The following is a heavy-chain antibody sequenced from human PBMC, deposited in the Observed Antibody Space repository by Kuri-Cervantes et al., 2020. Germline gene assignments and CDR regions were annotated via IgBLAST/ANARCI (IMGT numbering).Heavy chain of an antibody. CDR2: ISSSSSYI. J-gene: IGHJ4*02. Sequence: GESLKISCVASGFTFSSYSMNWVRQAPGKGLEWVSSISSSSSYIYYADSVKGRFTISRDNAKNSLYLQMNSLRTEDTAVYYCTRPQPPDYWGQGTLVTVSS. CDR3: TRPQPPDY. CDR1: GFTFSSYS. V-gene: IGHV3-21*04.